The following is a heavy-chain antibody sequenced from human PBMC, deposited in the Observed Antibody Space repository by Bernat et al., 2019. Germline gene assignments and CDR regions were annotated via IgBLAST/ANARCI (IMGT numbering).Heavy chain of an antibody. D-gene: IGHD5-12*01. Sequence: VQLVDSGGGLVQSGGSLRLSCAASGFIFSNYWMSWVRQAPGKGLEWVANINQDGGEKYYADSVKGRFTISRDNAKNSLYLQMNSLRAEDTAVFYCARDVQNILAKAVGSDNWSQGTLVTVSS. V-gene: IGHV3-7*04. CDR2: INQDGGEK. J-gene: IGHJ4*02. CDR1: GFIFSNYW. CDR3: ARDVQNILAKAVGSDN.